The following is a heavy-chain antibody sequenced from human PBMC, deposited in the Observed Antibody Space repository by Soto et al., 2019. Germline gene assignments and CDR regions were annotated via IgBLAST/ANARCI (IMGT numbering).Heavy chain of an antibody. V-gene: IGHV2-5*01. CDR2: IYWSDDK. J-gene: IGHJ3*02. CDR3: AHTLPYYDLSTGSGEAFEI. D-gene: IGHD3-9*01. Sequence: QITLKESGPTLVKPTQTLTLTCSFSGFSLSGSGVGVGWIRQPPGKALEWLALIYWSDDKRYSQSLKSRLTTTTDTSNTPVVLILANLDPVDTATYYCAHTLPYYDLSTGSGEAFEIWGQGAMVTVSS. CDR1: GFSLSGSGVG.